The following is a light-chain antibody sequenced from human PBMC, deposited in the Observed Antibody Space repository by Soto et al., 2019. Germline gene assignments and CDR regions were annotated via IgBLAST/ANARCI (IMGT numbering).Light chain of an antibody. CDR2: DTS. Sequence: VIWMTQSPSFLSAIRGDRVTISCRMSQDIGHYLAWYRQKPGKAPELLIYDTSRLQTGAPSRFSGSGSGTYFTLTISSLQSEDFATYYCQQYYTFPLYTFGQGTMLEI. CDR3: QQYYTFPLYT. V-gene: IGKV1D-8*01. J-gene: IGKJ2*01. CDR1: QDIGHY.